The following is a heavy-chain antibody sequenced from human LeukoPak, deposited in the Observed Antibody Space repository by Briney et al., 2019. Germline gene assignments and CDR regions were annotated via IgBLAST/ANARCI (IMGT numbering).Heavy chain of an antibody. J-gene: IGHJ3*02. CDR2: ISGSGGST. CDR3: AKDRIITVSDAFDI. CDR1: GFTFNNYA. Sequence: GGSLRLSCVASGFTFNNYAMHWVRQAPGKGLEWVSAISGSGGSTYYADSVKGRFTISRDNSKNTLYLQMNSLRAEDTAVYYCAKDRIITVSDAFDIWGQGTMVTVSS. V-gene: IGHV3-23*01. D-gene: IGHD4-17*01.